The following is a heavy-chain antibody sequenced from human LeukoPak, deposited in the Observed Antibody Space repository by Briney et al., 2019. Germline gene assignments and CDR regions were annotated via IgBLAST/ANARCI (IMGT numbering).Heavy chain of an antibody. V-gene: IGHV3-30*18. Sequence: PGGSLRLSCAASGFTFSSYGMHWVRQAPGKGVEGVAVISYDGSNKYYADSVKGRFTISRDNSKNTLYLQMNSLRAEDTAVYYCAKDQNGDYSFDFDHWGQGTLVTVSS. J-gene: IGHJ4*02. CDR1: GFTFSSYG. D-gene: IGHD4-17*01. CDR3: AKDQNGDYSFDFDH. CDR2: ISYDGSNK.